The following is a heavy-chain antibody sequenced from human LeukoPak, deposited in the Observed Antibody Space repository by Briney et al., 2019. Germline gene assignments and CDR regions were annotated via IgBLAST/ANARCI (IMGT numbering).Heavy chain of an antibody. D-gene: IGHD5-18*01. CDR2: INPSGGST. J-gene: IGHJ4*02. Sequence: ASVKVSCMASGYTFTSYYMHWVRPAPGQGLAWMGIINPSGGSTSYAQKFQGRVTMTRDMSTSTVYMELSSLRAEDTAVYYCARDRVHGYRGSFDYWGQGTLVTVSS. CDR1: GYTFTSYY. CDR3: ARDRVHGYRGSFDY. V-gene: IGHV1-46*01.